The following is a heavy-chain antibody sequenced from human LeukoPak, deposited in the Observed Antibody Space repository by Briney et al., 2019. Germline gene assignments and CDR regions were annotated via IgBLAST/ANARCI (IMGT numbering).Heavy chain of an antibody. J-gene: IGHJ4*01. CDR3: AQDRREHSLDGSFDN. CDR1: EFTFTTYV. CDR2: IYYNGNNI. V-gene: IGHV3-30*12. Sequence: PGGSLRLSCGASEFTFTTYVMQWVREARGKVVECVALIYYNGNNIYYADNVKVTFTIYSNITKKTLYMQMDSVRAADTDIYYCAQDRREHSLDGSFDNWGPGTLVTVSS. D-gene: IGHD3/OR15-3a*01.